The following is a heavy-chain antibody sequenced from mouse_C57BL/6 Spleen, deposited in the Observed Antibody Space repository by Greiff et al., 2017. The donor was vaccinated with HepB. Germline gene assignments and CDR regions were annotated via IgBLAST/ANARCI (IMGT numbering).Heavy chain of an antibody. D-gene: IGHD4-1*01. J-gene: IGHJ3*01. CDR1: GYTFTSYT. CDR2: INPSSGYT. CDR3: AREENCTTFAY. V-gene: IGHV1-4*01. Sequence: VQLQQSGAELARPGASVKMSCKASGYTFTSYTMHWVKQRPGQGLEWIGYINPSSGYTKYNQKFKDKATLTADKSSSTAYMQLSSLTSEDSAVYYCAREENCTTFAYWGQGTLVTVSA.